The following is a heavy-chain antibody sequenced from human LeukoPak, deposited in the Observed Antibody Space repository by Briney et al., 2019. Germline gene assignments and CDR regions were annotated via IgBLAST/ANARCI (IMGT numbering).Heavy chain of an antibody. CDR2: INSDGSST. CDR1: GFTFSSYW. CDR3: ARDRGIVNILGMTDY. Sequence: QAGGSLRLSCAASGFTFSSYWMHWVRQAPGKGLVWVSRINSDGSSTSYADSVKGRFTISRDNAKNTLYLQMNSLRAEDTAVYYCARDRGIVNILGMTDYWGQGTLVTVSS. D-gene: IGHD3-9*01. V-gene: IGHV3-74*01. J-gene: IGHJ4*02.